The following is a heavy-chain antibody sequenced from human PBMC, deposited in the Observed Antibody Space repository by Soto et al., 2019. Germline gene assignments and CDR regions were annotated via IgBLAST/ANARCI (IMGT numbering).Heavy chain of an antibody. CDR3: ARGGFWSGYYNPYYGMDV. D-gene: IGHD3-3*01. J-gene: IGHJ6*02. CDR2: INHSGST. CDR1: GGSFSGYY. Sequence: PSETLSLTCAVYGGSFSGYYWSWIRQPPGKGLEWIGEINHSGSTNYNPSLKSRVTISVDTSKNQFSLKLSSVTAADTAVYYWARGGFWSGYYNPYYGMDVWGQGTTVTVSS. V-gene: IGHV4-34*01.